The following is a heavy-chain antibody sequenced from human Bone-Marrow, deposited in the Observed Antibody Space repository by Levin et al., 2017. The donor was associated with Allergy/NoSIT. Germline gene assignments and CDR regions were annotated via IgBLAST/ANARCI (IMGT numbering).Heavy chain of an antibody. J-gene: IGHJ3*02. CDR3: ARDMGIAADGDLDVFNM. V-gene: IGHV1-46*01. Sequence: ASVKVSCKTSGYSFTNDYIHWVRQAPGQGLEWMGRLDPRSGGTSYPPKFQDRVTMTRDTSTSTVYMDLSSLRSEDSAVYYCARDMGIAADGDLDVFNMWGQGTMVTVSS. CDR2: LDPRSGGT. D-gene: IGHD6-25*01. CDR1: GYSFTNDY.